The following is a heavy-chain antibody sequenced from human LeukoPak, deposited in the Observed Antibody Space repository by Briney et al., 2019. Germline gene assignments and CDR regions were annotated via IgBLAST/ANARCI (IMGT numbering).Heavy chain of an antibody. D-gene: IGHD3-22*01. Sequence: SETLSLTCTVSGDSISSYYWSWIRQPPGKGLEWIGYIYYSGSTNYNPSLKSRVTISVDTSKNQFSLKLSSVTAADTAVYYCARGPYYYDSSDYYFDYWGQGTLVTVSS. J-gene: IGHJ4*02. CDR2: IYYSGST. V-gene: IGHV4-59*01. CDR3: ARGPYYYDSSDYYFDY. CDR1: GDSISSYY.